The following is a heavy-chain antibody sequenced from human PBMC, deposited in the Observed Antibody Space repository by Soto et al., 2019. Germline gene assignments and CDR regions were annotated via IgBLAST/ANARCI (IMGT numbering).Heavy chain of an antibody. J-gene: IGHJ4*02. Sequence: GGSLRLSCAASGFTFSSYGMHWVRQAPGKGLEWVAVISYDGSNKYYADSVKGRFTISRDNSKNTLYLQMNSLRAEDTAVYYCAKDPGKQWLVSFGYWGQGTLVTVSS. CDR2: ISYDGSNK. V-gene: IGHV3-30*18. D-gene: IGHD6-19*01. CDR3: AKDPGKQWLVSFGY. CDR1: GFTFSSYG.